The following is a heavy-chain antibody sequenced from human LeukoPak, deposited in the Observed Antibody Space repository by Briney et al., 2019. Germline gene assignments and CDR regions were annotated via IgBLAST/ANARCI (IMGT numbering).Heavy chain of an antibody. CDR1: GFTFDDYA. V-gene: IGHV3-9*01. D-gene: IGHD1-26*01. CDR2: ISWNSGSI. Sequence: PGGSLRLSCAASGFTFDDYAMHWVRQAPGKGLEWVSGISWNSGSIGYADSVKGRFTISRDNAKNSLYLQMNSLRAEDTALYYCAKDMGYDYSGSPHMDVWGKGTTVTISS. CDR3: AKDMGYDYSGSPHMDV. J-gene: IGHJ6*03.